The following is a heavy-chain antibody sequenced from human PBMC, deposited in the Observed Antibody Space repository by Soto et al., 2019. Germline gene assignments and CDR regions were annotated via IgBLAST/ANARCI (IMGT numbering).Heavy chain of an antibody. CDR2: IYYSGST. V-gene: IGHV4-59*01. CDR3: AREGTTVDSYYYYGMDV. J-gene: IGHJ6*02. D-gene: IGHD1-1*01. CDR1: GGSISSYY. Sequence: QVQLQESGPGLVKPSETLSLTCTVSGGSISSYYWSWIRQPPGKGLEWIGYIYYSGSTNYNHSLKRRVTISVDTSKNQFSLKLSSVTAADTAVYYCAREGTTVDSYYYYGMDVWGQGTTVTVSS.